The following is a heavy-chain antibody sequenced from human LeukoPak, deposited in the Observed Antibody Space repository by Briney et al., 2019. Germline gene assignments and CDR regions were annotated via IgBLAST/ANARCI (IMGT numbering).Heavy chain of an antibody. D-gene: IGHD3-16*01. Sequence: GGSLRLSCAASGFTFSIYWMSWVRQAPGKGLEWVANIKQDGSEKYYVDSVKGRFIISRDNAKNSLYLQMNSLRVEDTAVYYCARDRGSNYPDYWGQGNLVTVSS. V-gene: IGHV3-7*01. CDR1: GFTFSIYW. CDR2: IKQDGSEK. CDR3: ARDRGSNYPDY. J-gene: IGHJ4*02.